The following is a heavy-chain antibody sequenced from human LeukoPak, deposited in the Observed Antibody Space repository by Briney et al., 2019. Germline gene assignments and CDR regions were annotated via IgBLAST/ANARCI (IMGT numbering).Heavy chain of an antibody. CDR3: ARDIAGSTKGGWFDT. CDR1: GYTFTNYD. Sequence: ASVKVSCKASGYTFTNYDINWVRQATGQGLEWMGWMNPNSGNTGYAQKFQGRVTMTRNTSISTAYMELSNLISEDTALYYCARDIAGSTKGGWFDTWGQGTPVTVSS. CDR2: MNPNSGNT. J-gene: IGHJ5*02. D-gene: IGHD1-7*01. V-gene: IGHV1-8*01.